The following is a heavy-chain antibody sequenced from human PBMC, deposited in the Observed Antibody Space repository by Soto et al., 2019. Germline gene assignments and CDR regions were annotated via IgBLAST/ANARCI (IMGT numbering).Heavy chain of an antibody. V-gene: IGHV4-39*07. J-gene: IGHJ5*02. D-gene: IGHD6-19*01. Sequence: LVTLAVTCTVSDCSISSINCYGGWSRHPPGKGLEWIGSIYYSGSTYYNPSLKSRVTISVDTSKNQFSLKLSSVTAADTAVYYCARDMAVAATPPVGPWGQGTLVTVSS. CDR3: ARDMAVAATPPVGP. CDR1: DCSISSINCY. CDR2: IYYSGST.